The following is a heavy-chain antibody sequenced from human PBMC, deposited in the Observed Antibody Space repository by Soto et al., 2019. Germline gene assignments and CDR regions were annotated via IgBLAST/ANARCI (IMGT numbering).Heavy chain of an antibody. CDR1: GGSISTSNYY. V-gene: IGHV4-39*01. CDR3: ARIAVVTGILEDYYHGMDV. CDR2: VYYSGSS. Sequence: PSETLSLTCTVSGGSISTSNYYWGWLRQAPVMGLEWIGSVYYSGSSYYNPSLKSRVTIFVDTSKNQFSLKLRSLTAADTAVYYCARIAVVTGILEDYYHGMDVWGQGTTVTVSS. J-gene: IGHJ6*02. D-gene: IGHD2-21*02.